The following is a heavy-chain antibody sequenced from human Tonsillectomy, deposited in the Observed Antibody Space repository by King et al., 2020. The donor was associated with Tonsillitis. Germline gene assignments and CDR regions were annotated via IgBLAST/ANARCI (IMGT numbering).Heavy chain of an antibody. Sequence: TLKESGPTLVKPTQTLTLTCTFSGLSISTSGVGVGWIRQPPGKALEWLAVIYWDDDKHYSPSLKSRLTITKDTSKNQVVLTMTNMDPVDTATYHCAHRLDGYDWNCGYFDYWGQGTLVTVSS. CDR1: GLSISTSGVG. D-gene: IGHD1-7*01. J-gene: IGHJ4*02. V-gene: IGHV2-5*02. CDR3: AHRLDGYDWNCGYFDY. CDR2: IYWDDDK.